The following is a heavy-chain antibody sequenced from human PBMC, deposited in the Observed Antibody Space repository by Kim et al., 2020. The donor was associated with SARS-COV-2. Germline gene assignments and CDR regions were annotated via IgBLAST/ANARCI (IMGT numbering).Heavy chain of an antibody. CDR2: INHSGST. Sequence: SETLSLTCAVYGGSFSGYYWSWIRQPPGKGLEWIGEINHSGSTNYNPSLKSRVTISVDTSKNQFSLKLSSVTAADTAVYYCARGVYSSSWSYYYGMDVWGQGTTVTVSS. CDR1: GGSFSGYY. J-gene: IGHJ6*02. D-gene: IGHD6-13*01. V-gene: IGHV4-34*01. CDR3: ARGVYSSSWSYYYGMDV.